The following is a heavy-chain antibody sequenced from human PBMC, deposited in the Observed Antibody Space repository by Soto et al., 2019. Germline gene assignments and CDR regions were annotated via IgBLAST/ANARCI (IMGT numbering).Heavy chain of an antibody. J-gene: IGHJ5*02. D-gene: IGHD2-15*01. V-gene: IGHV4-59*12. CDR2: IYYSGST. Sequence: SETLSLTCTVSGGTISSWYWSWIRQPPGKGLEWIGYIYYSGSTNCNPSLKSRVTISVDKSKNQFSLKLSSVTAADTAVYYCETSNCSGGSYYATRPKRWYDPWGQGTLVTVSS. CDR3: ETSNCSGGSYYATRPKRWYDP. CDR1: GGTISSWY.